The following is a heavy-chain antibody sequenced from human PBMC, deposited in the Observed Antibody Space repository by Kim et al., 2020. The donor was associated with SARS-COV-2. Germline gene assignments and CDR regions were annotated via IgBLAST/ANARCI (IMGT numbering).Heavy chain of an antibody. D-gene: IGHD3-22*01. V-gene: IGHV3-30-3*01. CDR1: GFTFSSYA. J-gene: IGHJ4*02. CDR3: ARDGSGYYYGDY. Sequence: GGSLRLSCAASGFTFSSYAMHWVRQAPGKGLEWVAVTSYDGSNKYYADSVKGRFTISRDNSKNTLYLQMNSLRAEDTAVYYCARDGSGYYYGDYWGQGTLVTVSS. CDR2: TSYDGSNK.